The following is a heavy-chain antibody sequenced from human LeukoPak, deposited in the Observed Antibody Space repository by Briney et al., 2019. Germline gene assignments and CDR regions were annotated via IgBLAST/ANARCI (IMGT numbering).Heavy chain of an antibody. CDR1: GGSISSSNW. D-gene: IGHD1-7*01. J-gene: IGHJ4*02. Sequence: SETLSLTCAVSGGSISSSNWRSWVRQPPGKGLEWIGYIYYGGSTNYNPSLKSRVTISVDTSKNQFSLKLSSVTAADTAVYYCARDLWNYEIDYWGQGTLVTVSS. CDR2: IYYGGST. V-gene: IGHV4-4*02. CDR3: ARDLWNYEIDY.